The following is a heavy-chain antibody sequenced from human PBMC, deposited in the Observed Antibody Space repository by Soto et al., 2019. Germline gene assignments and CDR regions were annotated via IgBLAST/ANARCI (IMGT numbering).Heavy chain of an antibody. CDR1: GFTFSDYY. D-gene: IGHD2-21*01. CDR2: ISSSGTTI. Sequence: QVQLVESGGGLVKPGGSLRLSCAASGFTFSDYYMNWIRQAPGKGLEWVSYISSSGTTIYYADSVKGRFTISRDNAKNSLFLQMNSLRAEDTALYFCARGHSIFYGMDVWGQGTTVTGSS. CDR3: ARGHSIFYGMDV. J-gene: IGHJ6*02. V-gene: IGHV3-11*01.